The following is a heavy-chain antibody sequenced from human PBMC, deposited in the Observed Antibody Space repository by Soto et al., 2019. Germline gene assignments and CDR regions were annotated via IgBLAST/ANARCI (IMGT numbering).Heavy chain of an antibody. CDR1: GFTFSNYW. V-gene: IGHV3-7*03. J-gene: IGHJ4*02. CDR2: IKQDGSEN. Sequence: PGGSLRLSCAASGFTFSNYWMSWVRQAPGKGLEWVANIKQDGSENYYVDSVNGRFTTSRDNTKNSFYLQMNSLRAEDTAIYYCAKVRAEDYYDSSGYFDYWGQGTLVTVSS. CDR3: AKVRAEDYYDSSGYFDY. D-gene: IGHD3-22*01.